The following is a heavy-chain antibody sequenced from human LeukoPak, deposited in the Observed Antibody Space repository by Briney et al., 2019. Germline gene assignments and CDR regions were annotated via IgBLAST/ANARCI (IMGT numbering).Heavy chain of an antibody. D-gene: IGHD6-19*01. J-gene: IGHJ4*02. CDR3: ARVVPMYSSDWYDDY. Sequence: PSETLSLTCTVSGGSISSSSYYWGWIRQPPGRGLEWIGTIYYSGSTYYNPSLKSRVTISVDTSKNQFSLKLSSVTAADTAVYYCARVVPMYSSDWYDDYWGQGTLVTVSS. V-gene: IGHV4-39*01. CDR1: GGSISSSSYY. CDR2: IYYSGST.